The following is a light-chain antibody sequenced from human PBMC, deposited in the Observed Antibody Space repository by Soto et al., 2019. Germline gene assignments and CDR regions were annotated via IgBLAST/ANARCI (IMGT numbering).Light chain of an antibody. CDR1: ENIYTN. J-gene: IGKJ5*01. Sequence: EIVMTQSPATLSVSPGERAALSGMASENIYTNLAWYQQKPGQAPRLLFYGASTRATGLPARFSGTGSGTEFTLTINSLQAEDSAVYYCQQYYNWPRTFGQGTRLEI. CDR3: QQYYNWPRT. CDR2: GAS. V-gene: IGKV3-15*01.